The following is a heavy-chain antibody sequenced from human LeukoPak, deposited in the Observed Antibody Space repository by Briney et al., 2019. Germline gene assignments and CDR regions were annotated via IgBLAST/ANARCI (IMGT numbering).Heavy chain of an antibody. CDR3: TRWELGY. V-gene: IGHV3-15*01. Sequence: PGGSLRLSCAASGFTSSTAWMSWTRQAPGKGPEWVGRIKSKTDGGTTDYAAPVKGRFTISRDDSKNTLYLQMNSLKTEDTAVYYCTRWELGYWGQGTLVTVSS. CDR1: GFTSSTAW. CDR2: IKSKTDGGTT. J-gene: IGHJ4*02. D-gene: IGHD1-26*01.